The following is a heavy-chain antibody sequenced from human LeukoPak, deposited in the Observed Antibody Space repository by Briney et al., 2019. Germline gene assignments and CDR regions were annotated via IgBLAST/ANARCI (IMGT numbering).Heavy chain of an antibody. CDR3: AKGRWTSYYDT. V-gene: IGHV3-23*01. D-gene: IGHD3-22*01. CDR2: ISGSGGRT. J-gene: IGHJ4*02. CDR1: GFTFSTYA. Sequence: PGGSLRLSCATSGFTFSTYAMSWVRQAPGKGLEWVSVISGSGGRTYYADSVKGRFTISRDNSKNTLYLQMNSLRAENTAVYYCAKGRWTSYYDTWGQGTLVTVSS.